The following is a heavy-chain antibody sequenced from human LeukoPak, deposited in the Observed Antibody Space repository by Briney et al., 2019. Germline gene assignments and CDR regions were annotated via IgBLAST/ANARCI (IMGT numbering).Heavy chain of an antibody. D-gene: IGHD5-24*01. J-gene: IGHJ5*01. V-gene: IGHV3-23*01. Sequence: GGSLRLSCAASGFTFSSYAMSWVRQAPGKGLEWVSAISSSGGSTYYADSVKGRCTISRDNSKNTLYLQINSLRAEHTAVYDCAKGREMATIPSFDPWGQGTLVTVSS. CDR3: AKGREMATIPSFDP. CDR1: GFTFSSYA. CDR2: ISSSGGST.